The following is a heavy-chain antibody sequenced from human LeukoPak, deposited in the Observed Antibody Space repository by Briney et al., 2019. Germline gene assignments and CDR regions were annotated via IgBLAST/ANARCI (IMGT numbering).Heavy chain of an antibody. Sequence: GGSLRLSCAASGFTFRSYAMNWVRQAPGKGLEWVSAISGSGSSTYYADSVRGRFTISRDNSKNTLYLQMNSLRAEDTVEYYCAKDGPASWGYFDYWGQGTLVTVSS. CDR3: AKDGPASWGYFDY. CDR2: ISGSGSST. D-gene: IGHD1-26*01. CDR1: GFTFRSYA. J-gene: IGHJ4*02. V-gene: IGHV3-23*01.